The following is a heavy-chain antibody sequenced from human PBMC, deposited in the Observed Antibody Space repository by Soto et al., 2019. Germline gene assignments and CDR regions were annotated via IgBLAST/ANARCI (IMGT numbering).Heavy chain of an antibody. CDR2: IYYTGSA. D-gene: IGHD1-26*01. CDR3: ARHPNRAWDFLDY. Sequence: PSETLSLTCTVFGGSIGSYYWSWIRQPPGKGLEWIGYIYYTGSANYNPSLKSRVTISIDTSKNQFSLKLSSVTAADTAVYYCARHPNRAWDFLDYWGQGTPVTVSS. CDR1: GGSIGSYY. V-gene: IGHV4-59*08. J-gene: IGHJ4*02.